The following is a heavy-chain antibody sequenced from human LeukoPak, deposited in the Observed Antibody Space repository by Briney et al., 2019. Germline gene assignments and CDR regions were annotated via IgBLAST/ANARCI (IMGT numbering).Heavy chain of an antibody. V-gene: IGHV3-53*01. Sequence: PGGSLRLSCTVSGFTVSSNSMSWVRQAPGKGLEWVSFIYSDNTHYSDSVKGRFTISRDNSKNTLYLQMNSLRAEDTAVFYCARDYGDYVSPHFWGQGTMVTVSS. CDR1: GFTVSSNS. D-gene: IGHD4-17*01. J-gene: IGHJ3*01. CDR3: ARDYGDYVSPHF. CDR2: IYSDNT.